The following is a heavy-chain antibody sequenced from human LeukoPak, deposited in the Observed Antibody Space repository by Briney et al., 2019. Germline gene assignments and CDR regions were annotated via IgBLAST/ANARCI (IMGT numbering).Heavy chain of an antibody. CDR3: ARRGSSSSVDY. Sequence: PGGSLRLSCAASGFTFSDYYMSWIRQAPGKGLEWVSSISSSSSYIYYADSVKGRFTISRDNAKNSLYLQMNSLRAEDTAVYYCARRGSSSSVDYWGQGTLVTVSS. J-gene: IGHJ4*02. CDR2: ISSSSSYI. CDR1: GFTFSDYY. V-gene: IGHV3-11*06. D-gene: IGHD6-6*01.